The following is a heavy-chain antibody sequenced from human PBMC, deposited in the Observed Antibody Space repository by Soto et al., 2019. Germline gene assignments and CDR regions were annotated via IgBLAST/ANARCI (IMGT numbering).Heavy chain of an antibody. CDR3: TKGGPAYTWFDP. J-gene: IGHJ5*02. CDR2: ISASGGST. CDR1: GFTFSSYA. V-gene: IGHV3-23*01. Sequence: EVQLLESGGGLVQPGGSLRLSCAASGFTFSSYAMSWVRQAPGKGLEWVSTISASGGSTHYADSVKGRFTISRDNSKNTVYLQMNSLRAEDTALYYCTKGGPAYTWFDPWGQGTLVTVSS.